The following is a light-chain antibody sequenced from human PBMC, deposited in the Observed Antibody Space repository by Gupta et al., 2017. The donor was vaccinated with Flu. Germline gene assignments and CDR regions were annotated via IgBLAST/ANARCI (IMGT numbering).Light chain of an antibody. Sequence: ARITCSGDALPKQYAFWYQQKPGQAPVVVIFKDTERPSGIPERFSGSTSGTTVTLIISGVQTEDEADYYCQSADSSSTYRVFGGGTKLTVL. J-gene: IGLJ2*01. CDR2: KDT. V-gene: IGLV3-25*03. CDR1: ALPKQY. CDR3: QSADSSSTYRV.